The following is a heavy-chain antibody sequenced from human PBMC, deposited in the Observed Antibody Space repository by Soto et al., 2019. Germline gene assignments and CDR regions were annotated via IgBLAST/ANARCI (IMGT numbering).Heavy chain of an antibody. CDR1: GFTFSSYA. J-gene: IGHJ4*02. V-gene: IGHV3-23*01. Sequence: EVQVLESGGGLVQPGGSLRLSCAASGFTFSSYAMDWVRQAPGKGLEWVSGLSGGGGRTYYADSVKGRFTISRDNAKNHLLLDNDSLGGGDPAHYFRAEKGAEAFGFLAGLPPSYDFWGQGTLVTVSS. CDR2: LSGGGGRT. CDR3: AEKGAEAFGFLAGLPPSYDF. D-gene: IGHD3-3*01.